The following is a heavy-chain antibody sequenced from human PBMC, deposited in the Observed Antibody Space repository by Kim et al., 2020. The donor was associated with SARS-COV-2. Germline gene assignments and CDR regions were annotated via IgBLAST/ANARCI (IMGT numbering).Heavy chain of an antibody. V-gene: IGHV3-23*01. CDR3: AKASITMIVVAPDY. J-gene: IGHJ4*02. Sequence: ADSVKCRFTISRDKSKNTLYLQMNSRRAEDTAVYYCAKASITMIVVAPDYWGQGTLVTVSS. D-gene: IGHD3-22*01.